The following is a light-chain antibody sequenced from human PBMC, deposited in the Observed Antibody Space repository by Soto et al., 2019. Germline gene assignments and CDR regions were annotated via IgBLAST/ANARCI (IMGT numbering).Light chain of an antibody. CDR1: QSISSW. CDR3: QHWVDYMWT. V-gene: IGKV1-5*03. CDR2: KAS. J-gene: IGKJ1*01. Sequence: DIHLTQSPSTLSASVGDRVTITCRASQSISSWLAWYQQKPGKAPKLLIYKASTLESGVPSRFSGSGSGTEFTLTISSLQPDGFATYYCQHWVDYMWTFGQGTKVEIK.